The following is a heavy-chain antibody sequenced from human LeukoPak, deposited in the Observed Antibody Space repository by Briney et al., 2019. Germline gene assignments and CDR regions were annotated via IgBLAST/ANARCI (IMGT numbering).Heavy chain of an antibody. CDR3: ARSLFTSSGYYTY. V-gene: IGHV4-39*01. Sequence: KPSETLSLTCTVSGGSISSSSYYWGWIRQPPGKGLEWIGSIYYSGSTYYSPSLKSRVTISVDTSKNQFSLKLSSVTAADTAVYYCARSLFTSSGYYTYWGQGTLVTVSS. CDR2: IYYSGST. D-gene: IGHD3-22*01. J-gene: IGHJ4*02. CDR1: GGSISSSSYY.